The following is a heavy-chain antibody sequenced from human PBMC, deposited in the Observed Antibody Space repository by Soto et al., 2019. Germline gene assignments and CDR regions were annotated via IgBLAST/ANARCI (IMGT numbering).Heavy chain of an antibody. CDR2: INHSGGT. D-gene: IGHD3-22*01. Sequence: SETLYLIRAVHCGSFSGRYCGRIPQPPGKVLEWIGEINHSGGTNYNPSLKSRVTISVDTSKNQFSLKLSSVTAADTAVYYCARVPWVDTMMIDYWGQGTLVTVS. V-gene: IGHV4-34*01. CDR1: CGSFSGRY. CDR3: ARVPWVDTMMIDY. J-gene: IGHJ4*02.